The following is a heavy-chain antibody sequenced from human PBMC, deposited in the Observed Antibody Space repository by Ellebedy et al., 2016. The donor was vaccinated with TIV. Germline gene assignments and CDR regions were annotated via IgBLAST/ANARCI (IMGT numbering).Heavy chain of an antibody. Sequence: ASVKVSXXASGYTFTSYYMHWVRQAPGQGLEWMGIINPSGGSTSYAQKFQGRVTITADKSTSTAYMELSSLRSEDTAVYYCAREKRGGDLLYYYYYYGMDVWGQGTTVTVSS. D-gene: IGHD2-21*01. J-gene: IGHJ6*02. V-gene: IGHV1-46*01. CDR3: AREKRGGDLLYYYYYYGMDV. CDR1: GYTFTSYY. CDR2: INPSGGST.